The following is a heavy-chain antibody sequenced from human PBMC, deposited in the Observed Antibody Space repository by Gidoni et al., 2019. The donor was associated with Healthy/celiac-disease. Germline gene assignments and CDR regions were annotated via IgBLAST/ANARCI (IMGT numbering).Heavy chain of an antibody. D-gene: IGHD3-3*01. CDR1: GGTFSSYV. V-gene: IGHV1-69*06. Sequence: QVQLVQSGAEVKKPGSSVKVSCKASGGTFSSYVINWVRQAPGQGLEWMGGIIPIFGTTNYAQNFQGRVTFTADKSTSTAYMELTSLRSEDTAVYYCARDPNDFWSGYAFDIWGQGTVVTVSS. J-gene: IGHJ3*02. CDR2: IIPIFGTT. CDR3: ARDPNDFWSGYAFDI.